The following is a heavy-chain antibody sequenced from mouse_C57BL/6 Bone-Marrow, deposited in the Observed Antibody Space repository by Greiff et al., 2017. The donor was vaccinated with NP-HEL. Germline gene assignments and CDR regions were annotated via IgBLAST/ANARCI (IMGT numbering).Heavy chain of an antibody. J-gene: IGHJ1*03. Sequence: VQLQQSGAELVKPGASVKISCKASGYSFSSYWMNWVKQRPGKGLEWIGQIYPGDGDTNYNGKFKGKATLTADKSSSTAYMQLSGLTSEDSAVYYGARADYYDGSSWDWYFDVWGTGTTVTVSS. CDR1: GYSFSSYW. CDR3: ARADYYDGSSWDWYFDV. D-gene: IGHD1-1*01. V-gene: IGHV1-80*01. CDR2: IYPGDGDT.